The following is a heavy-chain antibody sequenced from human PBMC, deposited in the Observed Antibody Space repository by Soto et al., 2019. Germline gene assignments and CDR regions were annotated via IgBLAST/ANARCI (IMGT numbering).Heavy chain of an antibody. Sequence: ASVKVSCKASGYTFSSYAMHWVRQAPGQRLEWMGWINAGYGNTKSSQKFQDRVTISRDTSASTAYMELTSLRSEDTAVYYCARATGAGTLDVWGQGTLVADAS. J-gene: IGHJ4*02. CDR3: ARATGAGTLDV. CDR1: GYTFSSYA. CDR2: INAGYGNT. D-gene: IGHD1-1*01. V-gene: IGHV1-3*01.